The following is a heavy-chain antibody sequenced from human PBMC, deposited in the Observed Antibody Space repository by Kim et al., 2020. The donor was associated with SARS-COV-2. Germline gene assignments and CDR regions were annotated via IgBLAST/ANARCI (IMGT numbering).Heavy chain of an antibody. V-gene: IGHV3-21*01. J-gene: IGHJ4*02. D-gene: IGHD6-6*01. CDR3: ARDGYSSSSSFFDY. Sequence: ADSVKGRFTISRDNAKNSLYLQMNSLRAEDTAVYSCARDGYSSSSSFFDYWGQGTLVTVSS.